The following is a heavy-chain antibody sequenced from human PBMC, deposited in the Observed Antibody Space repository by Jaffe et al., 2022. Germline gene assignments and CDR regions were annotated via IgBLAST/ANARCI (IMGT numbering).Heavy chain of an antibody. Sequence: QVQLQESGPGLVKPSQTLSLTCTVSGGSISSGSYYWSWIRQPAGKGLEWIGRIYTSGSTNYNPSLKSRVTISVDTSKNQFSLKLSSVTAADTAVYYCARDRVSTNNYYGSGSYYFDLCYMDVWGKGTTVTVSS. CDR1: GGSISSGSYY. V-gene: IGHV4-61*02. CDR3: ARDRVSTNNYYGSGSYYFDLCYMDV. D-gene: IGHD3-10*01. J-gene: IGHJ6*03. CDR2: IYTSGST.